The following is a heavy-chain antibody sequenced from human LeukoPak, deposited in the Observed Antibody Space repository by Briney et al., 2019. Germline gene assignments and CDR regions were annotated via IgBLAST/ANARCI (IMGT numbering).Heavy chain of an antibody. J-gene: IGHJ1*01. V-gene: IGHV1-69*04. CDR1: GGTFSSYA. D-gene: IGHD2-21*02. Sequence: SVKVSCKASGGTFSSYAISWVRQAPGQGLEWMGRIIPILGIANYAQKFQGRVTITADKSTSTAYMELSSLRSEDTAVYYCARAKLDDCGGDCDQYFQHWGQGTLVTVSS. CDR2: IIPILGIA. CDR3: ARAKLDDCGGDCDQYFQH.